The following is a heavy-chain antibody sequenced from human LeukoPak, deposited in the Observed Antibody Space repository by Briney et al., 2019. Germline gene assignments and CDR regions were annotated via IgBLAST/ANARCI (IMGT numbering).Heavy chain of an antibody. CDR2: VYYSGFA. V-gene: IGHV4-30-4*01. Sequence: PSQTLSLTCTVSGGSVNSANNYWTWIRQPPGKGLEWIGYVYYSGFANYNASLESRVTIALDTSGNHFSLKMTSVTAADTAVYFCARGSPCGGDCFPHDSWGQGTPVTVSS. CDR1: GGSVNSANNY. CDR3: ARGSPCGGDCFPHDS. D-gene: IGHD2-21*02. J-gene: IGHJ4*02.